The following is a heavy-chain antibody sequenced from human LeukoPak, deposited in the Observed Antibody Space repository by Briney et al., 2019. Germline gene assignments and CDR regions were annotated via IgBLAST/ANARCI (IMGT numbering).Heavy chain of an antibody. V-gene: IGHV3-21*01. CDR1: GFTFKTYS. CDR2: ISSSSSYI. J-gene: IGHJ1*01. D-gene: IGHD6-13*01. Sequence: GGSLRLSCAASGFTFKTYSMHWVRQAPGKGLEWVSSISSSSSYIYYADSVKGRFTISRDNAKNSLYLQMNSLRAEDTAVYYCARASLVGAAAGLEPYGDLEYFQHWGQGTLVTVSS. CDR3: ARASLVGAAAGLEPYGDLEYFQH.